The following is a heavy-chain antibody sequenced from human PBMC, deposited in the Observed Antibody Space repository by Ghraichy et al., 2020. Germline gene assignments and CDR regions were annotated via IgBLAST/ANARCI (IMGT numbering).Heavy chain of an antibody. CDR2: LSGSGEIT. D-gene: IGHD3-22*01. V-gene: IGHV3-23*01. CDR1: GFGFSNYA. J-gene: IGHJ3*01. Sequence: GGSLRLSCAASGFGFSNYAMSWVRQAPGKGLEWVSTLSGSGEITYYADSVKGRFTISRDNSKSTLYLQMNSLRAEDTALYYCAKGLFDSSGYHCPFHVWGLGTLVSVSS. CDR3: AKGLFDSSGYHCPFHV.